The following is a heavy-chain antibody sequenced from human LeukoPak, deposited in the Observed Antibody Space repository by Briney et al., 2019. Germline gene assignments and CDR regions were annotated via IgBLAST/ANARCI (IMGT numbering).Heavy chain of an antibody. CDR1: GFTASSNY. D-gene: IGHD3-16*01. V-gene: IGHV3-53*01. J-gene: IGHJ4*02. CDR3: AKAWPHVYYFDY. CDR2: IYSGGST. Sequence: GSLRLSCAASGFTASSNYMSWVRQAPGKGLEWVSVIYSGGSTYYADSVKGRFTISRDNSKNTLYLQMNSLRAEDTAVYYCAKAWPHVYYFDYWGQGTLVTVSS.